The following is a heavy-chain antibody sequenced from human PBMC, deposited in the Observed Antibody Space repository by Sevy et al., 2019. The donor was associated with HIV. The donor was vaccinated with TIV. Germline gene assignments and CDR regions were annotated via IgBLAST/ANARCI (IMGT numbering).Heavy chain of an antibody. CDR2: VSQSGRA. CDR1: GVSFSDYY. D-gene: IGHD2-15*01. J-gene: IGHJ4*02. Sequence: SETLSLTCALSGVSFSDYYWAWVRQPPGKGLEWIGEVSQSGRANYNPSLRSRVIMSLDTSNNQFSLKLTSVTAADTARYYCARGPLFSPEYCSGGACPTIDYWSQGTRVTVSS. CDR3: ARGPLFSPEYCSGGACPTIDY. V-gene: IGHV4-34*01.